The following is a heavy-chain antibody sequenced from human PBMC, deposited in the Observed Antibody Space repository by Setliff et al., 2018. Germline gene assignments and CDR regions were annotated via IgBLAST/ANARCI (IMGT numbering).Heavy chain of an antibody. V-gene: IGHV4-34*12. CDR2: IIHRGST. CDR3: ARSFSRREKFLLDY. CDR1: GGSFSGYY. Sequence: SESLSLTCAVDGGSFSGYYWSWIRPPPGKRLEWIGEIIHRGSTNYNPSLKSRVTISMDTSKNQFSRKVSSVTAADTAGYYCARSFSRREKFLLDYWGQGALVTVSS. J-gene: IGHJ4*02.